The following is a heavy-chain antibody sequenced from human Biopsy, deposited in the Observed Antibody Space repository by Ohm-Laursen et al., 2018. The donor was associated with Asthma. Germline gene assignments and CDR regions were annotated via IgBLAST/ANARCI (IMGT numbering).Heavy chain of an antibody. CDR1: GGSISSNFYY. CDR2: IYKSGQV. Sequence: TLSLTCTVSGGSISSNFYYWGWIRQPPGKGLEWIGNIYKSGQVYYNLSLKSRVTISVDTSKNQFSLKLSSVTAADTAVYCCARAGQCSSTSCYNPGWFDPWGQGTLVTVSS. D-gene: IGHD2-2*01. CDR3: ARAGQCSSTSCYNPGWFDP. J-gene: IGHJ5*02. V-gene: IGHV4-39*07.